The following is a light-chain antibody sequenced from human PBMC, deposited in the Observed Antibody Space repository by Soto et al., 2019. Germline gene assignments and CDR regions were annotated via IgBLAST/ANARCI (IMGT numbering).Light chain of an antibody. J-gene: IGKJ5*01. CDR3: QQYNSWPPIT. Sequence: EVVITRAPATLSWSPGERASPFWKSSESVSSNLAWYQQRPGQAPRLVIYGASTRATGIPARFSGGGSGTEFTLTISSLQSEDFAVYYCQQYNSWPPITFGQGTRLEI. V-gene: IGKV3-15*01. CDR1: ESVSSN. CDR2: GAS.